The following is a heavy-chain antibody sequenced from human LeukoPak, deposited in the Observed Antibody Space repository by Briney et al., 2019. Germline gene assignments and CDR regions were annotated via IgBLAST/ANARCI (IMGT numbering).Heavy chain of an antibody. Sequence: SETLSLTCTVSGYSISSGYYWGWIRQPPGKGLEWIGSIYHSGGTYYNPSLKSRVTISVDTSKNQFSLKLSSVTAADTAVYYCARVGGSGSRYWGQGTLVTVSS. J-gene: IGHJ4*02. D-gene: IGHD3-10*01. V-gene: IGHV4-38-2*02. CDR2: IYHSGGT. CDR1: GYSISSGYY. CDR3: ARVGGSGSRY.